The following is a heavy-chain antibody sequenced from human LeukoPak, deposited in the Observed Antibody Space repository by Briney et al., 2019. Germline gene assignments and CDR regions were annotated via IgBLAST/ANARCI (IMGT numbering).Heavy chain of an antibody. D-gene: IGHD1-26*01. CDR1: GGSIGNYF. CDR3: AMLSGDGVFDI. V-gene: IGHV4-4*07. Sequence: PSETLSHTCSVSGGSIGNYFWNWIRQPAGKALEWIGRIYTSGTPNYNPSLRSRVTISIDNSKSQFTLNLMSVTAADTAVYYCAMLSGDGVFDIWSPGPIVTVSS. CDR2: IYTSGTP. J-gene: IGHJ3*02.